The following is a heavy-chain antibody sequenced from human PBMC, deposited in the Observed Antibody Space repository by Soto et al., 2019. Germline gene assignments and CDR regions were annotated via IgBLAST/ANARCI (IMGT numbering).Heavy chain of an antibody. CDR1: GGSIGSSSYY. CDR2: INHSGST. CDR3: ARNYNYDFWSGYYYYYGMDV. Sequence: PSETLSLTCIVSGGSIGSSSYYWSWIRQPPGKGLEWIGEINHSGSTNYNPSLKSRVTISVDTSKNQFSLKLSSVTAADTAVYYCARNYNYDFWSGYYYYYGMDVWGQRTTVTVSS. D-gene: IGHD3-3*01. V-gene: IGHV4-39*07. J-gene: IGHJ6*02.